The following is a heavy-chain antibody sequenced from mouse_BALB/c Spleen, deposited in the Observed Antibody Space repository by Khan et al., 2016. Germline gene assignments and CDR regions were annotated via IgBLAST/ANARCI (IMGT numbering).Heavy chain of an antibody. V-gene: IGHV14-3*02. CDR1: GFNIKDTY. CDR3: ARFTNDCDVGFAN. CDR2: IDPANGNT. J-gene: IGHJ3*01. D-gene: IGHD2-4*01. Sequence: VQLKQSGAELVKPGASVKLSCTASGFNIKDTYMHWVKQRPEQGLDWIGRIDPANGNTKYDPKFQGKATITADTSSNTAYLQLSSLTSEATAVSECARFTNDCDVGFANWGRGTLVTGSA.